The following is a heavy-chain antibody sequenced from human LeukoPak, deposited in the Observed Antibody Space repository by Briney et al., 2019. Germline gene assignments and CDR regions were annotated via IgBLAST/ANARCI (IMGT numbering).Heavy chain of an antibody. V-gene: IGHV4-30-4*01. J-gene: IGHJ4*02. CDR1: GGSISSGDYY. CDR2: IYNSGST. CDR3: AYSGSYGHLGY. Sequence: PSETLSLTCTVSGGSISSGDYYWSWIRQPPGKGLEWIGYIYNSGSTYYNPSLKSRVTISVDTSKNQFSLRLSSVTAADTALYYCAYSGSYGHLGYWGQGIPVTVSS. D-gene: IGHD1-26*01.